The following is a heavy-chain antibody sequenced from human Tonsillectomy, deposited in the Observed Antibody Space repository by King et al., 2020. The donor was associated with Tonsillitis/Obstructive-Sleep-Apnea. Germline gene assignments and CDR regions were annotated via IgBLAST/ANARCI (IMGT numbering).Heavy chain of an antibody. CDR2: IYYSGST. CDR3: AGVGGPWYDILTSYHRAFDI. J-gene: IGHJ3*02. D-gene: IGHD3-9*01. V-gene: IGHV4-59*01. CDR1: GGSISSYY. Sequence: QLQESGPGLVKPSETLSLTCTVSGGSISSYYWSWIRQPPGKGLEWIGYIYYSGSTNYNPSLKGRVTISVDTSKNQFSLRLSSVTAADTAVYYCAGVGGPWYDILTSYHRAFDIWGQGTMVTVSS.